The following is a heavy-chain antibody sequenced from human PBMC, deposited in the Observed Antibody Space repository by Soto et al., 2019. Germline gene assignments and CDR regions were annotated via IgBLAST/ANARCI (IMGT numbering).Heavy chain of an antibody. V-gene: IGHV4-31*03. CDR2: SYDSGST. D-gene: IGHD3-10*01. J-gene: IGHJ5*02. CDR3: ARSVTP. CDR1: CCSISSGGYY. Sequence: QVQLQESGPGLVKPSQTLSLTCTVSCCSISSGGYYWIWIRQHPGKGLVWIGYSYDSGSTYYNPTLKSRVTISVDTSKNQSALKLSSLTDADKSVYYCARSVTPWGQGPLVTVSS.